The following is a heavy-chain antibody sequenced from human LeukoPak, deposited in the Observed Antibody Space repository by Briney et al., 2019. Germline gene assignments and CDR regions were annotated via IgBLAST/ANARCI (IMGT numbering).Heavy chain of an antibody. CDR2: INPDGSNT. V-gene: IGHV3-74*01. Sequence: GGSLRLSCAASGFTFSNYWMHWVRQDPGKGLVWVSYINPDGSNTNYADSVKGRFTISRDNAKNALYLQMNSLRAEDTAVYYCATGFFYFYYMDVWGKGTTVTISS. D-gene: IGHD1-1*01. J-gene: IGHJ6*03. CDR3: ATGFFYFYYMDV. CDR1: GFTFSNYW.